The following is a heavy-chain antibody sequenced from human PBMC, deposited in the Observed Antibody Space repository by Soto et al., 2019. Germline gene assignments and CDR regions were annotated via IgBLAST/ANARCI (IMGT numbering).Heavy chain of an antibody. Sequence: QVQLVQSGAEVKKPGSSVKVSCKASGGTFSSYAISWVRQAPGQGLEWMGGIIPIFGTANYAQKFQGRVTIAEDESTSTAYMELGSLSSEDTAVYYCAVRGGSSWSSYNGMDVWGQGTTVTVSS. D-gene: IGHD6-13*01. CDR3: AVRGGSSWSSYNGMDV. CDR1: GGTFSSYA. V-gene: IGHV1-69*01. CDR2: IIPIFGTA. J-gene: IGHJ6*02.